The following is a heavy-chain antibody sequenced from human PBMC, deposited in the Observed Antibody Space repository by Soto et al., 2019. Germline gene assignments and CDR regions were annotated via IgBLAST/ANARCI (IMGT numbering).Heavy chain of an antibody. Sequence: DVQLVESGGGLVQPGRSLRLSCAASGFTFDDYAMHWVRQAPGKGLEWVSGISWNSGSIGYADPVKGRFTISRDNAKNSLYLQMNSLRAEDTALYYCAKDKGPRGWFDPWGQGTLVTVSS. CDR3: AKDKGPRGWFDP. CDR1: GFTFDDYA. J-gene: IGHJ5*02. D-gene: IGHD3-16*01. CDR2: ISWNSGSI. V-gene: IGHV3-9*01.